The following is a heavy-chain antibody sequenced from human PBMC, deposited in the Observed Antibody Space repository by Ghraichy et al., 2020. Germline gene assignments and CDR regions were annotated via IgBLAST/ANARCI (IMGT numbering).Heavy chain of an antibody. J-gene: IGHJ4*02. CDR2: VNQKGNEK. CDR3: VREEDYNFEL. V-gene: IGHV3-7*01. Sequence: ETLSLTCAASGFTFSTFWMSWVRQAPGKGLEWGATVNQKGNEKYYVDSLKGRFTISRDNAENSLYLQMNNLRAEDTAVYYCVREEDYNFELWGQGTLVTVSS. CDR1: GFTFSTFW. D-gene: IGHD1-1*01.